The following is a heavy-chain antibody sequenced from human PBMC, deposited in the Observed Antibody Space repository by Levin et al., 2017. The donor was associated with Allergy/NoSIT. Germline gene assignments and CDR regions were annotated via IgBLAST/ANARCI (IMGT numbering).Heavy chain of an antibody. CDR1: GFTFSSYA. Sequence: PGGSLRLSCAASGFTFSSYAMSWVRQAPGKGLEWVSAISGSGGSTYYADSVKGRFTISRDNSKNTLYLQMNSLRAEDTAVYYCANHYYYGSGSYYRVGAYFDYWGQGTLVTVSS. V-gene: IGHV3-23*01. D-gene: IGHD3-10*01. CDR2: ISGSGGST. J-gene: IGHJ4*02. CDR3: ANHYYYGSGSYYRVGAYFDY.